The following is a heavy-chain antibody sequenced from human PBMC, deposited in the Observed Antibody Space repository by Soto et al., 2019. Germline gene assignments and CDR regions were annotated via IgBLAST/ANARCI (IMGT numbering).Heavy chain of an antibody. J-gene: IGHJ2*01. CDR1: GITFSNYA. V-gene: IGHV3-30*18. CDR2: MSYDGSDR. D-gene: IGHD6-13*01. Sequence: QVQLVESGGGVVQPGRSLRLSCAASGITFSNYAMHWVRQAPGKGLEWVALMSYDGSDRYYVDSVKGRITISRDNSKNTLYLQKNSLRPEDTAVYYCAKDLHSSSWVIGNFDLWGRGTLVTVSS. CDR3: AKDLHSSSWVIGNFDL.